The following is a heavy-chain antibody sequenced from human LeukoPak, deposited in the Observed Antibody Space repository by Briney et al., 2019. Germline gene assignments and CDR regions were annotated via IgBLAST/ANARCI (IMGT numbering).Heavy chain of an antibody. Sequence: PGGSLILSCAASGFNFCSYLMHWVRQTPGKVLMWVARIKSDCTTLYADSVQGRFTISRDNAKNTVYLQMNSLRVDDTAIYYCTRAITYFYGSVTYDWFDSWGQGTRVTVSS. CDR3: TRAITYFYGSVTYDWFDS. D-gene: IGHD3-10*01. CDR1: GFNFCSYL. J-gene: IGHJ5*01. CDR2: IKSDCTT. V-gene: IGHV3-74*01.